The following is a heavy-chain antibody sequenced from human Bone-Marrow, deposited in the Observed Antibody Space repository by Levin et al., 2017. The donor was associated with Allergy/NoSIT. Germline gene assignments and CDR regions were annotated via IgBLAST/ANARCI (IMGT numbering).Heavy chain of an antibody. Sequence: SETLSLTCAVYGGSFSGYYWSWIRQPPGKGLEWIGEINHSGSTNYNPSLKSRVTISVDTSKNQFSLKLSSVTAADTAVYYCARGRPTIGRAWFDPWGQGTLVTVSS. V-gene: IGHV4-34*01. J-gene: IGHJ5*02. CDR2: INHSGST. CDR1: GGSFSGYY. D-gene: IGHD5-24*01. CDR3: ARGRPTIGRAWFDP.